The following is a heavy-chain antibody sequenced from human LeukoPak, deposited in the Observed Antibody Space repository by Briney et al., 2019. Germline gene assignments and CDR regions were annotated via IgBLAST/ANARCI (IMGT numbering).Heavy chain of an antibody. D-gene: IGHD4-17*01. CDR3: ARLDYEAYNWFDP. CDR1: GFTFSGYA. Sequence: GGSLRLSCAASGFTFSGYAMSWVRQAPGKGLEWVSVIYSGGSTYYADSVKGRFSISRDNSKNTLYLQMNSLRAEDTAVYYCARLDYEAYNWFDPWGQGALVTVSS. V-gene: IGHV3-53*01. J-gene: IGHJ5*02. CDR2: IYSGGST.